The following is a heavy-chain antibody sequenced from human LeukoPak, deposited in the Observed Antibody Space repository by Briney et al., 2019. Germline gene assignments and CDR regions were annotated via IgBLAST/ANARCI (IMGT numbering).Heavy chain of an antibody. CDR2: ISSSGSTI. V-gene: IGHV3-11*01. Sequence: GGSLRLSCGASGFTFSDYYMSLIRQAPGKGLEWVSYISSSGSTIYYADSVNGRSTISRDNAKTSLYLQMNSLRAEDTAVYYCARPHPHYYYGMDVWGQGTTVTVSS. CDR1: GFTFSDYY. J-gene: IGHJ6*02. CDR3: ARPHPHYYYGMDV.